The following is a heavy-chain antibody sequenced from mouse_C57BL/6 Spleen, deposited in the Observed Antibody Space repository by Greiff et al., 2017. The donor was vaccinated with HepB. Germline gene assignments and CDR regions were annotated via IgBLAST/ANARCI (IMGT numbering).Heavy chain of an antibody. CDR2: ISSGGSYT. CDR3: ARGPHYYGSTWFAY. D-gene: IGHD1-1*01. CDR1: GFTFSSYG. J-gene: IGHJ3*01. Sequence: EVHLVESGGDLVKPGGSLKLSCAASGFTFSSYGMSWVRQTPDKRLEWVATISSGGSYTYYPDSVKGRFTISRDNAKNTLFLQMTSLRSEDTAMYYCARGPHYYGSTWFAYWGQGTLVTVSA. V-gene: IGHV5-6*01.